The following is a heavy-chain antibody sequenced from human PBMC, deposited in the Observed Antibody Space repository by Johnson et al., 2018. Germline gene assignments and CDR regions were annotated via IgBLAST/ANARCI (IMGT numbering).Heavy chain of an antibody. CDR2: ISNSGGSP. V-gene: IGHV3-23*01. CDR1: GFTFSSYA. J-gene: IGHJ3*02. Sequence: QLLASGGGLVQPGGSLRLSCAASGFTFSSYAMSWVRQAPGKGLEWVSAISNSGGSPYYADSVKGRFTISRDNSKNTLYLQMNSLRAEDTAVYYCAKSVGGIPHKVGVAYDAVGIWGQGTIVTVSS. D-gene: IGHD3-3*01. CDR3: AKSVGGIPHKVGVAYDAVGI.